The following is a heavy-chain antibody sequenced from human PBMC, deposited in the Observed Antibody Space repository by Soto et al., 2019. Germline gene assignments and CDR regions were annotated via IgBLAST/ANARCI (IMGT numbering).Heavy chain of an antibody. V-gene: IGHV3-30*04. CDR1: GFTFKSHA. Sequence: GGSLRLSCAASGFTFKSHAMHWVRQAPGKGLEWMAVIANDGRDKHHADSVKGRFTISRDNSKNTLYLQMNSLRDDDTAVYYCARDIIVGPAQYYFDYWGQGTLVTVSS. D-gene: IGHD1-26*01. J-gene: IGHJ4*02. CDR2: IANDGRDK. CDR3: ARDIIVGPAQYYFDY.